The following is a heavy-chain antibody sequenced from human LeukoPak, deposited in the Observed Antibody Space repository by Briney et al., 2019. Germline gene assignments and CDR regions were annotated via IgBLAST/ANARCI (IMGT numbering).Heavy chain of an antibody. CDR2: IYSGGST. CDR3: ARDRRDSSGYQGYYMDV. J-gene: IGHJ6*03. V-gene: IGHV3-66*02. Sequence: PGGSLRLSGAASGFTVSSNYMSWVRQAPGKGLEWASVIYSGGSTYYADSVKGRFTISRDNSKNTLYLQMNSLRAEDTAVYYCARDRRDSSGYQGYYMDVWGKGTTVTVSS. CDR1: GFTVSSNY. D-gene: IGHD3-22*01.